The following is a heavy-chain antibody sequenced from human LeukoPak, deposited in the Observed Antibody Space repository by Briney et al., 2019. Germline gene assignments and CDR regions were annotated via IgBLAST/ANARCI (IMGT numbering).Heavy chain of an antibody. J-gene: IGHJ5*02. CDR3: ARTYYDILTGYPNWFDP. CDR1: GGSFSSYY. D-gene: IGHD3-9*01. V-gene: IGHV4-59*08. Sequence: SETLSLTCAVYGGSFSSYYWSWIRQPPGKGLEWIGYIYYSGSTNYNPSLKSRVTISVDTSKNQFSLKLSSVTAAGTAVYYCARTYYDILTGYPNWFDPWGQGTLVTVSS. CDR2: IYYSGST.